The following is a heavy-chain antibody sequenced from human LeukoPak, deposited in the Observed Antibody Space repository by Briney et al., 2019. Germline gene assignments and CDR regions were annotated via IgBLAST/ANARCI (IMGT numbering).Heavy chain of an antibody. D-gene: IGHD3-22*01. CDR1: GGSFSGYY. CDR3: AHSSGYYYVYGY. V-gene: IGHV4-34*01. Sequence: PSETLSLTCAVYGGSFSGYYWSWIRQPPGKGLEWIGEINHSGSTNYNPSLKSRVTISVDTSKNRFSLKLSSVTAADTAVYYCAHSSGYYYVYGYWGQGTLVTVSS. J-gene: IGHJ4*02. CDR2: INHSGST.